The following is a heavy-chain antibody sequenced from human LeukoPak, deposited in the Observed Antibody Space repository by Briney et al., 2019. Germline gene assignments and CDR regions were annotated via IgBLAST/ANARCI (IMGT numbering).Heavy chain of an antibody. D-gene: IGHD5-12*01. V-gene: IGHV3-9*01. J-gene: IGHJ4*02. CDR2: INWNSASI. CDR1: GFTFDHYA. Sequence: PGGSLRLSCAASGFTFDHYAIHWVRQVPGKGVEWVSGINWNSASIGYADSVKGRFTISRDNAKNSVFLQMDSLRAEDTALYYCAKDKAPLYSGYDWDLDFWGQGTLVTVSS. CDR3: AKDKAPLYSGYDWDLDF.